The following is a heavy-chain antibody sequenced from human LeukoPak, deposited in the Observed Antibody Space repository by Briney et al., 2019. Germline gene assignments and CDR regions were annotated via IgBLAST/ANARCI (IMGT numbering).Heavy chain of an antibody. Sequence: ASVNVSCKASGGTFSSYAISWVRQAPGQGLEWMGRVIPILGIANYAQKFQGRVTITADKSTSTAYMELSSLRSEDTAVYYCARWESGFYYYGMDVWGQGTTVTVSS. J-gene: IGHJ6*02. CDR2: VIPILGIA. V-gene: IGHV1-69*04. D-gene: IGHD1-26*01. CDR1: GGTFSSYA. CDR3: ARWESGFYYYGMDV.